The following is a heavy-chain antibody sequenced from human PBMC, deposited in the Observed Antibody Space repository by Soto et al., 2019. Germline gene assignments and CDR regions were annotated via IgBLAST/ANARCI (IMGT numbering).Heavy chain of an antibody. D-gene: IGHD6-19*01. CDR2: ISYDGSNK. J-gene: IGHJ4*02. V-gene: IGHV3-30-3*01. CDR3: ARALALAGTLDY. Sequence: QVQLVESGGGVVQPGRSLRLSCAASGFTFSTYAMHWVRQAPGKGLEWVAVISYDGSNKHYADSVSGRFTISRDNSKNTLYLQMNSLRPEDTAVYHCARALALAGTLDYWGQGTLVTVSS. CDR1: GFTFSTYA.